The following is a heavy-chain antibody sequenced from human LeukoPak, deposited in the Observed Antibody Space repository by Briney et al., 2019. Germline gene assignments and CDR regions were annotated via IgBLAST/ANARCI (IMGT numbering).Heavy chain of an antibody. CDR1: GGSFSGYY. V-gene: IGHV4-34*01. J-gene: IGHJ4*02. Sequence: SETLSLTCAVYGGSFSGYYWSWIRQPPGKGLKWIGEINHSGSTNYNPSLKSRVTISVGTSKNQFSLKLSSVTAADTAVYYCARGRALNGSGSYSFDYWGQGTLVTVSS. D-gene: IGHD3-10*01. CDR2: INHSGST. CDR3: ARGRALNGSGSYSFDY.